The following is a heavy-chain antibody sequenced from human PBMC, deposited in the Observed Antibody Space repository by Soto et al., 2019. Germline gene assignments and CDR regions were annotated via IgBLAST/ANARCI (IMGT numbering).Heavy chain of an antibody. CDR3: ARPGQGVLFYYAMDV. D-gene: IGHD3-10*01. J-gene: IGHJ6*02. Sequence: EVQLVESGGGLVQPGGSLRLSCAASGSSFSSYSMNWVRQAPGKGLEWISYISSRSDVIYYADSLKGRFTVSRDNAKNSLYLQMNSLGDEDSAVYYCARPGQGVLFYYAMDVWGQGTTVTVSS. CDR1: GSSFSSYS. V-gene: IGHV3-48*02. CDR2: ISSRSDVI.